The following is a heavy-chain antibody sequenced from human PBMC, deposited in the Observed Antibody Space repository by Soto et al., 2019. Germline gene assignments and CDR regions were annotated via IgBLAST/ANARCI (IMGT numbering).Heavy chain of an antibody. CDR3: ARHRATVWADFDY. Sequence: SETLSLTCTVSGGSISSSSYYWGWIRKPPGKGLEWIGSIYYSGSTDYNPSLKSRVTISVDTSKNQFSLKLSSVTAADTAVYYCARHRATVWADFDYWGQATLVT. V-gene: IGHV4-39*01. CDR2: IYYSGST. CDR1: GGSISSSSYY. J-gene: IGHJ4*02. D-gene: IGHD4-17*01.